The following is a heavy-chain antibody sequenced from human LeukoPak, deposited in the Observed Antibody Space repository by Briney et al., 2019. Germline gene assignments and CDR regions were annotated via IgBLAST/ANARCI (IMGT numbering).Heavy chain of an antibody. D-gene: IGHD3-3*01. CDR2: ISGSGGST. CDR3: SNKVTGYYDFWSGYELDY. CDR1: GFTFSSYA. J-gene: IGHJ4*02. V-gene: IGHV3-23*01. Sequence: GGSLRLSCAASGFTFSSYAMSWVRQAPGKGLEWVSVISGSGGSTYYADSVKGRFTISRDNSKNTLYLQMNSLRAEDTAVYYCSNKVTGYYDFWSGYELDYWGQGNLVTVSS.